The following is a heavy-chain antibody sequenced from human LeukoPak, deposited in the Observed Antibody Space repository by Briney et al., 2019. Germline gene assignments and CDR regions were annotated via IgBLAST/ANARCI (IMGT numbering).Heavy chain of an antibody. CDR1: GGSISSYY. V-gene: IGHV4-59*01. CDR3: ARYPFMVRGVLDAFDI. Sequence: SETLSLTCTVSGGSISSYYWSWIRQPPGKGLEWIGYIYCSGSTNYNPSLKSRVTISVDTSKNQFSLKLSSVTAADTAVYYCARYPFMVRGVLDAFDIWGQGTMVTVSS. J-gene: IGHJ3*02. D-gene: IGHD3-10*01. CDR2: IYCSGST.